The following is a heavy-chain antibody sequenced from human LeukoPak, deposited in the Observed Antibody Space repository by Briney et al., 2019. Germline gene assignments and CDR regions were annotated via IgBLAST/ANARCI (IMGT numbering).Heavy chain of an antibody. V-gene: IGHV1-2*04. J-gene: IGHJ4*02. CDR3: ARDDGGYCSGGSCYPRPLFDY. D-gene: IGHD2-15*01. CDR2: INPNSGGT. CDR1: GYTFTGYY. Sequence: ASVKVSCTASGYTFTGYYMHWVRQAPGQGLEWMGWINPNSGGTNYAQKFQGWVTMTRDTSISTAYMELSRLRSDDTAVYYCARDDGGYCSGGSCYPRPLFDYWSQGTLVTVSS.